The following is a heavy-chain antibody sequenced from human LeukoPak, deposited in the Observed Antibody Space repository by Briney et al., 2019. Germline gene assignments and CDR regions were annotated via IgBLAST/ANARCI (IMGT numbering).Heavy chain of an antibody. Sequence: PSQTLSLTCTVSGGSISSGGYYWSWIRQSPGKGLEWIGYIYYSGSTNYNPSLKSRVTITVDTSKNQFSLKLSSVTAADTAVYYCARSRGYSYGTTFLDYWGPGTLVTVSS. CDR1: GGSISSGGYY. V-gene: IGHV4-61*08. J-gene: IGHJ4*02. CDR2: IYYSGST. D-gene: IGHD5-18*01. CDR3: ARSRGYSYGTTFLDY.